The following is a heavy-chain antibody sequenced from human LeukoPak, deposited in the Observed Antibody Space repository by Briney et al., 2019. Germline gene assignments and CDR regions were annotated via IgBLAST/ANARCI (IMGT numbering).Heavy chain of an antibody. Sequence: ASVKVSCKASGYTFTSYYMHWVRQAPGQGLEWMGIINPSGGSTSYAQKFQGRVTMTRDTSTSTVYMELSSLRSEDTAVYYCARDHANFDWLLGFDYWAREPWSPSPQ. D-gene: IGHD3-9*01. CDR1: GYTFTSYY. CDR3: ARDHANFDWLLGFDY. J-gene: IGHJ4*02. CDR2: INPSGGST. V-gene: IGHV1-46*01.